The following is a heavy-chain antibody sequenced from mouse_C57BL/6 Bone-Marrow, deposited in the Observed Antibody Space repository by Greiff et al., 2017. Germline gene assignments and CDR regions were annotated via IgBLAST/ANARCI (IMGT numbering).Heavy chain of an antibody. J-gene: IGHJ4*01. CDR1: GYTFTDYE. V-gene: IGHV1-15*01. CDR2: IDPETGGT. CDR3: TRREFITTVVATGDYAMDY. Sequence: QVQLQQSGAELVRPGASVTLSCKASGYTFTDYEMHWVKQTPVHGLEWIGAIDPETGGTAYNQKFKGKAILTADKSSSTAYMELRSLTSEDSAVYYWTRREFITTVVATGDYAMDYWGQGTSVTVSS. D-gene: IGHD1-1*01.